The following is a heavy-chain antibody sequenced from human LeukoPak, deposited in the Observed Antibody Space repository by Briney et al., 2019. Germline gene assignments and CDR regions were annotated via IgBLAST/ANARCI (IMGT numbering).Heavy chain of an antibody. J-gene: IGHJ4*02. V-gene: IGHV3-53*01. Sequence: PGGSLRLSCAASGFTVSSNYMSWVRQAPGKGLEWVSVIYSGGSTYYADSMKGRFTISRDNSKNTLYLQMNSLRAEDTAVYYCARDKWGAVAGLDYWGQGTLVTVSS. CDR3: ARDKWGAVAGLDY. CDR1: GFTVSSNY. D-gene: IGHD6-19*01. CDR2: IYSGGST.